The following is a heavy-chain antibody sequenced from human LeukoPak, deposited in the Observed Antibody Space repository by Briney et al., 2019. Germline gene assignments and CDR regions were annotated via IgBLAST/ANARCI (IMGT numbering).Heavy chain of an antibody. CDR2: IYYTGSA. D-gene: IGHD3-3*01. V-gene: IGHV4-59*08. Sequence: SETLSLTCTVSGAPITRYYWSWIRQPPGKGLEWIGYIYYTGSANYNPSLKSRVSISVDTSKNQFSLRLSSVTAADTAVYYCARGEGLWLLYPFDYWGQGTLVTVSS. CDR3: ARGEGLWLLYPFDY. J-gene: IGHJ4*02. CDR1: GAPITRYY.